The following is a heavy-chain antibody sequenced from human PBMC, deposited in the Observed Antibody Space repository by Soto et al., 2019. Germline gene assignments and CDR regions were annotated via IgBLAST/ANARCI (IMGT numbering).Heavy chain of an antibody. D-gene: IGHD3-10*01. CDR3: APWFGAFDY. Sequence: QVQLVESGGGVVQPGRSLRLSCAASGFTFSSYGMHWVRQAPGKGLEWVAVISYDGSNKYYADSVKGRFTISRDNSKNTLYLQMRGLRAEDTAVYYCAPWFGAFDYWGQGTLVTVSS. V-gene: IGHV3-30*03. J-gene: IGHJ4*02. CDR2: ISYDGSNK. CDR1: GFTFSSYG.